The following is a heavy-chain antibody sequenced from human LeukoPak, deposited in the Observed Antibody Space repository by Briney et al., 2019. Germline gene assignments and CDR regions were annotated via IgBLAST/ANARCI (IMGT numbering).Heavy chain of an antibody. CDR2: IYPSDSDT. J-gene: IGHJ4*02. CDR3: ARHVHGYYFDF. Sequence: GESLQISCKGSGYSFTTYWIGWVRQRPGRGLEWMGMIYPSDSDTRYSPAFQGQVTFSTDKSSGTAYLQWSSLKASDTAIYYCARHVHGYYFDFWGQGTLVTVSS. D-gene: IGHD6-25*01. CDR1: GYSFTTYW. V-gene: IGHV5-51*01.